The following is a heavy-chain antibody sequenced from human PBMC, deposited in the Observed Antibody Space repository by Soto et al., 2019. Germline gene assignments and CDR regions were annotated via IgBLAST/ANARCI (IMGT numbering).Heavy chain of an antibody. CDR1: GGSISSYY. D-gene: IGHD3-9*01. CDR2: IYTSGST. CDR3: ARVNYDILTGYLYFDY. J-gene: IGHJ4*02. Sequence: LSLTCTVSGGSISSYYWSWIRQPAWKGLEWIGRIYTSGSTNYNPSLKSRVTMSVDTSKNQFSLKLSSVTAADTAVYYCARVNYDILTGYLYFDYWGQGTLVTVYS. V-gene: IGHV4-4*07.